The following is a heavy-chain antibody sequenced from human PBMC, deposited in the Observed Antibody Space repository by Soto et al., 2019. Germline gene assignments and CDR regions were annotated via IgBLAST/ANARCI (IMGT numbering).Heavy chain of an antibody. CDR1: GASLNSGNYY. CDR3: ARLRIATNNYKWFDP. CDR2: IYVTGAV. D-gene: IGHD2-21*01. Sequence: TSETLCLTCSVSGASLNSGNYYWSWIRQVPGKGLEWIGHIYVTGAVDYNPSLRDRITISQDTSERQFSLNLRLVTAADTAVYYCARLRIATNNYKWFDPWGQGTLVTVSS. V-gene: IGHV4-31*03. J-gene: IGHJ5*02.